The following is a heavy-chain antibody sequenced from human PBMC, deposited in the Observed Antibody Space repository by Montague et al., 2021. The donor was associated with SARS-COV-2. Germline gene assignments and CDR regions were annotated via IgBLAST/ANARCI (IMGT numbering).Heavy chain of an antibody. CDR2: IYYSGSVTT. D-gene: IGHD2-21*01. V-gene: IGHV4-59*13. CDR1: GGSINNYY. CDR3: ARRGGGEVFARFMYWYFDV. Sequence: SETLSLTCSVSGGSINNYYWGWVRHSPGKGLEWIGYIYYSGSVTTSYNPSLKSRVSISVDTSENQFSLKLTSVTAADTAVYYCARRGGGEVFARFMYWYFDVWSRGSLVTVSS. J-gene: IGHJ2*01.